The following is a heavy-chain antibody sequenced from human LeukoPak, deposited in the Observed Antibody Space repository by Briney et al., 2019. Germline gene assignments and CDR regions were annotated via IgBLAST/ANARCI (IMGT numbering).Heavy chain of an antibody. CDR1: GFTFSSYS. Sequence: GGSLRLSCAASGFTFSSYSMNWVRQAPGKGLEWVSSISSSSSYIYYADSVKGRFTISRDNAKNSLYLQMNSLRAEDTAVYYCARGTAVVPAAMSDYWGQGTLVTVSS. D-gene: IGHD2-2*01. CDR3: ARGTAVVPAAMSDY. J-gene: IGHJ4*02. V-gene: IGHV3-21*01. CDR2: ISSSSSYI.